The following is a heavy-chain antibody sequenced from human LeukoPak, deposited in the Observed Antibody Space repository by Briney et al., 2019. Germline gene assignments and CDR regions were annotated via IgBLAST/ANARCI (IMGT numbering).Heavy chain of an antibody. J-gene: IGHJ4*02. CDR1: GFTFDDYA. CDR3: AKQAASGGGVDY. D-gene: IGHD3-16*01. CDR2: ISGDDNNT. V-gene: IGHV3-43*02. Sequence: PGGSLRLSCATSGFTFDDYAMHWVRQAPGKDLERVSLISGDDNNTCYADSVKGRFTISRDYSKNSLHVQMNNLRSEDTALYYCAKQAASGGGVDYWGQGTLVTVSS.